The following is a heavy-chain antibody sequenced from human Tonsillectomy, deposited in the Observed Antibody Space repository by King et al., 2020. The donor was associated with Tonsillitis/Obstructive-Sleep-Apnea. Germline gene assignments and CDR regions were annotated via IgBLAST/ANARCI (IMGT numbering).Heavy chain of an antibody. J-gene: IGHJ4*02. V-gene: IGHV4-59*01. CDR3: ARDASGTYYGRNFDY. D-gene: IGHD1-26*01. CDR1: GGSITSYY. Sequence: VQLQESGPGLVKPSETLSLTCTVSGGSITSYYWSWIRQPPGKGLEWIGYVYYTGGTNYNPSLKSRITISVDTSKNQFSLKLRSVTAADTAVYYCARDASGTYYGRNFDYWGQGTLVTVSS. CDR2: VYYTGGT.